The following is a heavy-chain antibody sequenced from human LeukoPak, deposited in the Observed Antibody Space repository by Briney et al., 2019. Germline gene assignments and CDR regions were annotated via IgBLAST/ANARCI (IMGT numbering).Heavy chain of an antibody. V-gene: IGHV3-21*01. Sequence: GGSLRLSCAASGFTFSSYSMNWVRQAPGKGLEWVSSISSSSSYIYYADSVKGRFTISRDNAKNSLYLQMNSLRAEDTAVYYCARDAGFLEWVRYYYMDVWGKGTTVTVSS. CDR2: ISSSSSYI. CDR1: GFTFSSYS. CDR3: ARDAGFLEWVRYYYMDV. J-gene: IGHJ6*03. D-gene: IGHD3-3*01.